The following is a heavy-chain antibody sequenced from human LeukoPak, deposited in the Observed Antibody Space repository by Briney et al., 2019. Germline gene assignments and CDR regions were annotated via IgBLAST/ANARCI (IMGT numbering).Heavy chain of an antibody. CDR3: AKDIPSYYDPGPVPAFDI. D-gene: IGHD3-22*01. CDR1: EFTYG. J-gene: IGHJ3*02. V-gene: IGHV3-23*01. Sequence: GGSLRLSCTASEFTYGMNWVRQAPGKGLECVSSISSSGSNTYYADSVKGRFTISRDNSKNTLHLQMNSLRAEDTAVYYCAKDIPSYYDPGPVPAFDIWGQGTMVTVSS. CDR2: ISSSGSNT.